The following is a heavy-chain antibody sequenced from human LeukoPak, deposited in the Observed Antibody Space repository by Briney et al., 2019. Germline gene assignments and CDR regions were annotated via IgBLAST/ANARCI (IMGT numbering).Heavy chain of an antibody. D-gene: IGHD3-22*01. Sequence: GASVKVSCTASGYTFTSYGISWVRQAPGQGLEWMGWISAYNGNTNYAQKLQGRVTMTTDTSTSTAYMELRSLRSDDTAVYYCARDTNYDSSGYNDYWGQGTLVTVSS. J-gene: IGHJ4*02. CDR3: ARDTNYDSSGYNDY. V-gene: IGHV1-18*01. CDR2: ISAYNGNT. CDR1: GYTFTSYG.